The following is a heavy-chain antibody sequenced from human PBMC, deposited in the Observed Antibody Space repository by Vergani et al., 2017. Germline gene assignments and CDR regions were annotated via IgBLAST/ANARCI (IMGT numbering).Heavy chain of an antibody. D-gene: IGHD3-10*01. J-gene: IGHJ6*03. V-gene: IGHV3-30-3*01. CDR1: GFTFSSYA. CDR2: ISYDGSNK. CDR3: ARGGRFESPSRNYYYYMDV. Sequence: QVQLVESGGGVVQPGRSLRLSCAASGFTFSSYAMHWVRQAPGKGLEWVAVISYDGSNKYYADSVKGRFTISRDNYKNTLYLQMNSLRAEDTAVYYCARGGRFESPSRNYYYYMDVWGKGTTVTVSS.